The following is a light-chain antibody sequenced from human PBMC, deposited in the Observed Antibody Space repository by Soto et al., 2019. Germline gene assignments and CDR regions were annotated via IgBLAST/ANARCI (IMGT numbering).Light chain of an antibody. CDR1: QSVSSN. CDR3: QQDNNWPRT. V-gene: IGKV3-15*01. J-gene: IGKJ2*01. Sequence: EIVMTQSPATLSVSPGERATVSCRASQSVSSNLAWYQQKPGQAPRLLIYGASTRATGIPARFSGSGSGTEFTLTIGSLQSEDFALYYCQQDNNWPRTLGHGTKLEIK. CDR2: GAS.